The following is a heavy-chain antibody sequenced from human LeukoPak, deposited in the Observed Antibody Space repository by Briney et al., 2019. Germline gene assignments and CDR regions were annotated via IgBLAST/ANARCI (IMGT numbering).Heavy chain of an antibody. CDR3: AKVGGPVKLLDYFDY. D-gene: IGHD2-15*01. CDR1: GFTISSYS. V-gene: IGHV3-30*18. CDR2: ISYDGSNK. Sequence: GGSLRLSCAAAGFTISSYSMNWVRQAPGKGLEWVAVISYDGSNKYYADSVKGRFTISRDNSKNTLYLQMNSLRAEDTAVYYCAKVGGPVKLLDYFDYWGQGTLVTVSS. J-gene: IGHJ4*02.